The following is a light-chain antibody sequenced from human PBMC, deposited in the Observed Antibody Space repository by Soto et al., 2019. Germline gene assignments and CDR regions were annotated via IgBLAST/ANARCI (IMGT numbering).Light chain of an antibody. J-gene: IGKJ3*01. V-gene: IGKV3-11*01. CDR3: QQRSNWV. Sequence: EIVLTQSPSTLSLSPGERATLSCRASQSVSSYLAWYQQKPGQAPRLLIYDASNRATGIPARFSGSGSGTDFTPTISSLEPEDFAVYYCQQRSNWVFGPGTKVDIK. CDR2: DAS. CDR1: QSVSSY.